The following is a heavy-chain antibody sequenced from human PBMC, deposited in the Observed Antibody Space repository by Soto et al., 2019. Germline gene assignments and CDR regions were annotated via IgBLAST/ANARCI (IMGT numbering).Heavy chain of an antibody. Sequence: GGSLRLSCAASGFTFSSYSMNWVRQAPGKGLEWVSSISSSSSCIYYADSVKGRFTISRDNSKNSLYLQMNSLGAEDTAVYYCAEEPGVQAMVANFEFLGQGTLVTVSS. CDR2: ISSSSSCI. J-gene: IGHJ4*02. CDR3: AEEPGVQAMVANFEF. D-gene: IGHD2-15*01. V-gene: IGHV3-21*04. CDR1: GFTFSSYS.